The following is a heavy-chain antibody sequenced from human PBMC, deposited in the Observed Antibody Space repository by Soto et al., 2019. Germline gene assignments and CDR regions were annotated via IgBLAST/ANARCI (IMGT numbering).Heavy chain of an antibody. J-gene: IGHJ4*02. CDR3: ARDAPSPHYFDY. CDR1: GGSISSGGYY. CDR2: IYYSGST. Sequence: QVQLQESGPGLVKPSQTLSLTCTVSGGSISSGGYYWSWIRQHPGKGLEWIGYIYYSGSTYYNPSLKRPFTISVDTSKNQFSLKLSSVTAADTAVYYCARDAPSPHYFDYWGQGTLVTVSS. V-gene: IGHV4-31*01.